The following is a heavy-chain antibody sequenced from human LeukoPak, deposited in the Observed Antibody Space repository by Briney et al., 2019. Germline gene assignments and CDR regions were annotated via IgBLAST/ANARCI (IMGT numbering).Heavy chain of an antibody. Sequence: SETLSLTCAVYGGSFSGYYWSWTRQPPGKGLEWIGEINHSGSTNYNPSLKSRVTISVDTSKNQFSLKLSSVTAADTAVYYCARGLSYRYCSSTSCPYYFDYWGQGTLVTVSS. CDR2: INHSGST. J-gene: IGHJ4*02. V-gene: IGHV4-34*01. D-gene: IGHD2-2*01. CDR3: ARGLSYRYCSSTSCPYYFDY. CDR1: GGSFSGYY.